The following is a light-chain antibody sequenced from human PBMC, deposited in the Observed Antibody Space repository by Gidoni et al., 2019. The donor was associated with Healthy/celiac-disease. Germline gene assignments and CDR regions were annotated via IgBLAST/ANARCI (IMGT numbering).Light chain of an antibody. CDR1: QSVSSY. CDR2: DAS. J-gene: IGKJ4*01. Sequence: EIVLTQSPATLSLSPGERATLSCRASQSVSSYLAWYQQKPGQAPRLLIYDASSRATGIPARFSGSGSGTDFTLIISSLEPEDFAVYYCQQRSTWPPVTFGGGTKVEIK. V-gene: IGKV3-11*01. CDR3: QQRSTWPPVT.